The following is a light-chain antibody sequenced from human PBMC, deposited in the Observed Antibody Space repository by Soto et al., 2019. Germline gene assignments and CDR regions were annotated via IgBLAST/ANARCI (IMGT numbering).Light chain of an antibody. Sequence: DIVMTQSPDSLAVSLGERATINCKSSQSVLYSSSNKNYLAWYQQKPGQPPKLLIYWASTRESGVPDRFSGSGSGTDFTLTIRRLEPEDFAVYYCQQYASSLWTFGQGTKVDIK. V-gene: IGKV4-1*01. CDR2: WAS. CDR1: QSVLYSSSNKNY. CDR3: QQYASSLWT. J-gene: IGKJ1*01.